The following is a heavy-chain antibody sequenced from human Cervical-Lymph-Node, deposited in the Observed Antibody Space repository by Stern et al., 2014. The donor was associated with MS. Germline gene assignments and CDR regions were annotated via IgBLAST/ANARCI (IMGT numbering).Heavy chain of an antibody. D-gene: IGHD3-16*01. Sequence: VQLVESGGGLVKPGGSLRLSCAASGFTFSTHAVNWVRQAPGKGLEWVSSISSSSSYIYYADSVKGRFPISRDNARNSLYLQMNSLRVDDTAVYYCLRDGGDYWGQGTLVTVSS. V-gene: IGHV3-21*01. J-gene: IGHJ4*02. CDR1: GFTFSTHA. CDR2: ISSSSSYI. CDR3: LRDGGDY.